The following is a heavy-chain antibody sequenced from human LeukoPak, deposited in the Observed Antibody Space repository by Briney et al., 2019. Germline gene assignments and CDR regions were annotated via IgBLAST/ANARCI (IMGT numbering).Heavy chain of an antibody. CDR1: GFTFSSYS. CDR3: ARPYYYDSSGYVGYFQH. Sequence: GALRLPCAASGFTFSSYSMNWVRQAPGKGLEWVSSISSSSSYIYHADSVKGRFTISRDNAKNSLYLQMNSLRAEDTAVYYCARPYYYDSSGYVGYFQHWGQGTLVTVSS. V-gene: IGHV3-21*01. J-gene: IGHJ1*01. CDR2: ISSSSSYI. D-gene: IGHD3-22*01.